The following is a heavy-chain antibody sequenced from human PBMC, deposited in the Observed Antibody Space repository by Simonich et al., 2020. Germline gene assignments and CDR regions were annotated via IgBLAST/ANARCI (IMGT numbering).Heavy chain of an antibody. CDR3: ARGPSLPD. CDR1: GGTFSSYA. V-gene: IGHV1-2*02. Sequence: QVQLVQSGAEVKQPGSSVKVSCKASGGTFSSYAISWVRQAPGQGLEWMGGINPNSGGTNYAQKFQGRVTMTRDKSISTAYMELSRLRSDDTAVYYCARGPSLPDWGQGTLVTVSS. J-gene: IGHJ4*02. CDR2: INPNSGGT.